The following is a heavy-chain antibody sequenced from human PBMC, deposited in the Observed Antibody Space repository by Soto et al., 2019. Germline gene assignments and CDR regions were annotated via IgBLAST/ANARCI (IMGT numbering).Heavy chain of an antibody. V-gene: IGHV3-23*01. CDR2: ISATSDAA. Sequence: EVQLLESGGGLVQPGGSLRLSCAASGFPFSTSAMNWIRQAPGKGLEWVSIISATSDAAYYAESVKGRYTSCRENSKNTLYLEMNSLRSEDTDMCYCGKYSGSYPVYNGMNVWGQGTTVTVSS. J-gene: IGHJ6*02. CDR1: GFPFSTSA. CDR3: GKYSGSYPVYNGMNV. D-gene: IGHD1-26*01.